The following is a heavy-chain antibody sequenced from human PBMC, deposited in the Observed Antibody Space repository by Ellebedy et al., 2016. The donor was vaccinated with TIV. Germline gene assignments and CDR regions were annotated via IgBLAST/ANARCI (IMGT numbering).Heavy chain of an antibody. V-gene: IGHV4-59*01. CDR3: ARSTYGKVGGTFDY. D-gene: IGHD1-1*01. J-gene: IGHJ4*02. CDR1: GGSISGYY. Sequence: SETLSLXCIVSGGSISGYYWNWIRQAPGKGLEWIGYMHYTGTTNYNPSLQSRVTISIDTSKNQFSLNLDSVTAADTAVYFCARSTYGKVGGTFDYWGQGTLVTVSS. CDR2: MHYTGTT.